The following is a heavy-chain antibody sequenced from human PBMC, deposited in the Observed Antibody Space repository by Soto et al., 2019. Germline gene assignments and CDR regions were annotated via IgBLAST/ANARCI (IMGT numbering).Heavy chain of an antibody. CDR3: ARVPSLANQLLRRYYYYGMDV. J-gene: IGHJ6*02. CDR1: GGPFRRHS. D-gene: IGHD2-2*01. V-gene: IGHV1-69*01. Sequence: SVEVSRQGSGGPFRRHSIRWVGQGPGQGVEWVGGIIPIFGTANYAQKFQGRVTITADESTSTAYMELSSLRSEDTAVYYCARVPSLANQLLRRYYYYGMDVWGQGTTVTVSS. CDR2: IIPIFGTA.